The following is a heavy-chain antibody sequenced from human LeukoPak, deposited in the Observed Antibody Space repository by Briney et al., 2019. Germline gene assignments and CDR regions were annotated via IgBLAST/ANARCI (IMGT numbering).Heavy chain of an antibody. Sequence: ASVKVSCKASGYTFTSYYMHWVRQAPGQGLEWMGIINPSGGSTSYAQKFQGRVTMTRDTSTSTVYMELSSLRSEDTAVCYCARSGSSGWPNYYYYYYMDVWGKGTTVTISS. CDR1: GYTFTSYY. CDR2: INPSGGST. CDR3: ARSGSSGWPNYYYYYYMDV. V-gene: IGHV1-46*01. D-gene: IGHD6-19*01. J-gene: IGHJ6*03.